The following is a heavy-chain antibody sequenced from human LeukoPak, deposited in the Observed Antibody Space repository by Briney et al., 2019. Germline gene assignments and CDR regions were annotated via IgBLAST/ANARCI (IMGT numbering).Heavy chain of an antibody. V-gene: IGHV3-48*01. Sequence: GGSLRLSCAASGFTFSSYSMNWVRQAPGKGLEWVSYISSSSSTIYCADSVKGRFTISRDNSKNTLYLQMNSLRAENTAVYYCARVGRSNKPGGWGQVTLVTVSS. J-gene: IGHJ4*02. CDR2: ISSSSSTI. D-gene: IGHD1/OR15-1a*01. CDR1: GFTFSSYS. CDR3: ARVGRSNKPGG.